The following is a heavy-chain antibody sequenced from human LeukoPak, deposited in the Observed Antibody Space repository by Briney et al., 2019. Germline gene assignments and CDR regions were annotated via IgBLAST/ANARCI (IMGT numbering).Heavy chain of an antibody. CDR1: GGTFSSYA. D-gene: IGHD6-13*01. V-gene: IGHV1-69*13. CDR2: IIPIFGTA. CDR3: ARDRLAAVSPSAFDI. Sequence: ASVKVSFKASGGTFSSYAISWVRQAPGQGLEWMGGIIPIFGTANYAQKFQGRVTITADESTSTAYMELSSLRSEDTAVYYCARDRLAAVSPSAFDIWGQGTMVTVSS. J-gene: IGHJ3*02.